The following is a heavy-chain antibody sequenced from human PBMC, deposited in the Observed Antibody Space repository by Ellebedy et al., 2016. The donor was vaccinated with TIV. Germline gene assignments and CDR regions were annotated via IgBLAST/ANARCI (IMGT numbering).Heavy chain of an antibody. D-gene: IGHD3-3*01. Sequence: MPSETLSLTCAVYGGSFSDYYWSRIRQPPGKGLQWIGEINHSGSTNYNPSLKSRVTISVDTSKNQFSLKLSSVTAADTALYYCARAPYDAYRYFDLWGRGTLVTVSS. CDR3: ARAPYDAYRYFDL. CDR2: INHSGST. CDR1: GGSFSDYY. J-gene: IGHJ2*01. V-gene: IGHV4-34*01.